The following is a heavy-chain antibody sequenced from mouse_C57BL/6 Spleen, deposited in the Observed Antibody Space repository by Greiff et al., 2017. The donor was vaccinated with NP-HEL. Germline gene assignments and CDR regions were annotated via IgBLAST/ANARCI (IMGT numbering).Heavy chain of an antibody. V-gene: IGHV5-9*01. J-gene: IGHJ3*01. CDR3: ARHNYYSNYVWFAY. CDR2: ISGGGGNT. Sequence: EVHLVESGGGLVKPGGSLKLSCAASGFTFSSYTMSWVRQTPEKRLEWVATISGGGGNTYYPDSVKGRFTISRDNAKNTLYLQMSSLRSEDTALYYCARHNYYSNYVWFAYWGQGTLVTVSA. CDR1: GFTFSSYT. D-gene: IGHD2-5*01.